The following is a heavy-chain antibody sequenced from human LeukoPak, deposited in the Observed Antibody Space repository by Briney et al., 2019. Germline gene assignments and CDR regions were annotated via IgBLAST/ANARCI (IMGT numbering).Heavy chain of an antibody. J-gene: IGHJ4*02. Sequence: SETLSLTCTVSGGSISSYYWSWIRQPPGKGLEWIGYIYYSGSTNYNPSLKSRVTISIDASKNQISLKLRSVTAADTAVYYCAREISLTGYSGGLGFNYWGQGILVTVSS. CDR2: IYYSGST. CDR3: AREISLTGYSGGLGFNY. D-gene: IGHD6-19*01. V-gene: IGHV4-59*01. CDR1: GGSISSYY.